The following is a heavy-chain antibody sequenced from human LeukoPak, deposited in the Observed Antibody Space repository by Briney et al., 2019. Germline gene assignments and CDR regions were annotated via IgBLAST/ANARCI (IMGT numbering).Heavy chain of an antibody. CDR1: GGSFSGYY. D-gene: IGHD1-26*01. V-gene: IGHV4-34*01. Sequence: SETLSLTCAVYGGSFSGYYWSWIRQPPGKGLEWIGEINHSGSTNDNPSLKSRVTISVDTSKNQFSLKLTSVTAADTAVYYCARDVSWDESFQRWGQGTLVTVSS. J-gene: IGHJ1*01. CDR2: INHSGST. CDR3: ARDVSWDESFQR.